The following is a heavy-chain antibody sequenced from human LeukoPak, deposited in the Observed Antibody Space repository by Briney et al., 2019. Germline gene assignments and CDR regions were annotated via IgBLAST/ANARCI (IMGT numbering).Heavy chain of an antibody. Sequence: SETLSLTCTVSGGSMSSYYWSWIRQPPGNGLAWIGYIYYSGSTNYNPSLKSRVTISVDTSKNQFSLKLSSVTAADTAVYYCARSPAAIVATDWYFDLWGRGTLVTVSS. J-gene: IGHJ2*01. V-gene: IGHV4-59*01. D-gene: IGHD2-2*02. CDR1: GGSMSSYY. CDR2: IYYSGST. CDR3: ARSPAAIVATDWYFDL.